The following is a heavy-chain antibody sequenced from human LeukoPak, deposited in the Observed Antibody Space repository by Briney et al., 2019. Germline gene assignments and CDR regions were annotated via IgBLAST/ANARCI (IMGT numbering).Heavy chain of an antibody. J-gene: IGHJ6*03. CDR2: FIPVFGRA. D-gene: IGHD6-19*01. CDR3: ARGRRDPGAGAGVDYYYFYMDV. CDR1: GGTFSNHA. V-gene: IGHV1-69*05. Sequence: SVKVSCKTSGGTFSNHAISWVRQAPGQGLEWMGGFIPVFGRAIYAQKFQGRVTITTDESASTAYMELSALTSDDTAVYYCARGRRDPGAGAGVDYYYFYMDVWGKGTTVTVSS.